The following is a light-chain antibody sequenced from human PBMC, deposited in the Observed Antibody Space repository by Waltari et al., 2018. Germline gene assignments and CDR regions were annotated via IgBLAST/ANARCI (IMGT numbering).Light chain of an antibody. CDR2: YDD. CDR1: TSTTGHQG. Sequence: QSVLTQPPSASEAPRTRVTISCPGRTSTTGHQGFNWYQPHPGKPPKPLLYYDDLVPSGVSARFSGSKSGTSASLAISGLQSADEADYYCAAWDATLNQWVFGGGTKLTVL. CDR3: AAWDATLNQWV. V-gene: IGLV1-36*01. J-gene: IGLJ3*02.